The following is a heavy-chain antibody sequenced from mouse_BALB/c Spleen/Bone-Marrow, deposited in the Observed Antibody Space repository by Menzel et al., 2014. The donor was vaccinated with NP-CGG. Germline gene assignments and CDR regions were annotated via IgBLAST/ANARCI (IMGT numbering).Heavy chain of an antibody. CDR1: GYTFTNYW. CDR2: IDPSTGYT. J-gene: IGHJ3*01. V-gene: IGHV1-7*01. Sequence: VQLQQSGAELAKPRDSVKMSCKASGYTFTNYWMHWVKQRPGQGLAWIGYIDPSTGYTEYHQKFKDKATLTADKSSSTAYMQLSSLTSEDSAVYYCARGGIYDGYSYWGQGTLVTVSA. D-gene: IGHD2-3*01. CDR3: ARGGIYDGYSY.